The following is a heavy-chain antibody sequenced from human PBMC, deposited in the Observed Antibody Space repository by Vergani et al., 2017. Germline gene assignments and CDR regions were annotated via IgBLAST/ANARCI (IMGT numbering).Heavy chain of an antibody. Sequence: QLQLQESGPGLVKPSETLSLTCTVSGGSISSSSYYWGWIRQPPGKGLEWIGSIYYSGSTYYNPSLKSRVTISVDTSKNQFSLKLSSVTAADTAVYYCARESDGVWVGDVWGQGTRVTVSS. J-gene: IGHJ3*01. CDR3: ARESDGVWVGDV. D-gene: IGHD1-26*01. CDR2: IYYSGST. CDR1: GGSISSSSYY. V-gene: IGHV4-39*01.